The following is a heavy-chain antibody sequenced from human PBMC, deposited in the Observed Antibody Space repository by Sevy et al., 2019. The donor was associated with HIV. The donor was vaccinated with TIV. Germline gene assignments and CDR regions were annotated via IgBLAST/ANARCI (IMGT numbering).Heavy chain of an antibody. D-gene: IGHD1-26*01. J-gene: IGHJ4*02. CDR3: AGENAWGRGYS. CDR2: IYYNGHS. V-gene: IGHV4-59*08. CDR1: GGSITSLY. Sequence: SETLSLTCTVSGGSITSLYWNWIRQPPGKGLEWIANIYYNGHSNYDPSLKSRVTLSLDTSKNQFSLRLSSVTAADTAMYYCAGENAWGRGYSWGQGTLVTVSS.